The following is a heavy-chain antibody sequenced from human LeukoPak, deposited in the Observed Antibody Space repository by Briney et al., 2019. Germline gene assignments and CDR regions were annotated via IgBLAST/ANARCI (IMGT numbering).Heavy chain of an antibody. V-gene: IGHV3-33*01. J-gene: IGHJ4*02. D-gene: IGHD2-21*02. CDR2: IWYDGSNK. Sequence: PGGSLRLSCAASLFTFRSYGMHWVRQAPGKGLEGVAVIWYDGSNKYYADSVEGRFTISRDNSKNTMYLQMNSLRAEDTAVYSCARDQMHIVVVTAIDYWGQGTLVTVSS. CDR3: ARDQMHIVVVTAIDY. CDR1: LFTFRSYG.